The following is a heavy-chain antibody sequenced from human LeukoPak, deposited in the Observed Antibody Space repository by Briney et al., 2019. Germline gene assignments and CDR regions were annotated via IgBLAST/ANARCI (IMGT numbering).Heavy chain of an antibody. D-gene: IGHD2-2*03. Sequence: ATVTVSCKASAYTVTGYYVQWVSQAPGQGLEWMGWMNTNSDATNYAQKCQSRVTMTRDTSISTAYMELSSLRSDDTDVYYCARDGFAGYWGQGTLVTVSS. CDR3: ARDGFAGY. CDR2: MNTNSDAT. J-gene: IGHJ4*02. V-gene: IGHV1-2*02. CDR1: AYTVTGYY.